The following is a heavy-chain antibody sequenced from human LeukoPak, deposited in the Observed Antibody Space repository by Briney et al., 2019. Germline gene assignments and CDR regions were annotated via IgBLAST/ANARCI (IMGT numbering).Heavy chain of an antibody. J-gene: IGHJ3*02. Sequence: GESLKISCKGSGYSFTSYWIGWVRQMPGKGLEWMGIIYPGDSDTRYSPSFQGQVTISADKSISTAYLQWSSLKASDTAMYYCASRKGYYGSGSIGAGAFDIWGQGTIVTVSS. CDR1: GYSFTSYW. CDR2: IYPGDSDT. D-gene: IGHD3-10*01. V-gene: IGHV5-51*01. CDR3: ASRKGYYGSGSIGAGAFDI.